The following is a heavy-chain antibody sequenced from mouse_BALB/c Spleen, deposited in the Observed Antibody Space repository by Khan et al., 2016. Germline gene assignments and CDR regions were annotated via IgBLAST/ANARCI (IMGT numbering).Heavy chain of an antibody. CDR2: IYPGSGST. CDR1: GYNFTSYW. Sequence: QVQLQQSGAELVKPGTSVKLSCKASGYNFTSYWINWVKLRPGQGLEWIGDIYPGSGSTNYNEKFKSKATLTVDTSSSTAYMQLSSLASEDSALYYCARSDDYYYAMDYWGQGTSVTVSS. J-gene: IGHJ4*01. CDR3: ARSDDYYYAMDY. D-gene: IGHD2-4*01. V-gene: IGHV1-55*01.